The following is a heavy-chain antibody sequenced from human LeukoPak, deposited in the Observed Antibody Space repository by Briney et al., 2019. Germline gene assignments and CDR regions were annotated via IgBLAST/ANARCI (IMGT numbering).Heavy chain of an antibody. CDR2: INPNSGGT. CDR3: AREEVIAAAGPTLDY. J-gene: IGHJ4*02. Sequence: ASVKVSCKASGYTFTDYYMHWVRQAPGQGLEWMGWINPNSGGTNYAQKFQGRVTMTRGTSISTAYMELSRLRSDDTAVFYCAREEVIAAAGPTLDYWGQGALVTVSS. CDR1: GYTFTDYY. D-gene: IGHD6-13*01. V-gene: IGHV1-2*02.